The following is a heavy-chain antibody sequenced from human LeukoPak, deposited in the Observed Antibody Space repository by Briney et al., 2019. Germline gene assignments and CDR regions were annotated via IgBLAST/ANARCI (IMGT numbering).Heavy chain of an antibody. V-gene: IGHV4-34*01. CDR2: INHSGST. D-gene: IGHD3-3*01. CDR1: GGSFSGYY. CDR3: ARDAFRYYDFWSGSYGYYYYYMDV. Sequence: SETLSPTCAVYGGSFSGYYWSWIRQPPGKGLEWIGEINHSGSTNYNPSLKSRVTISVDTSKNQFSLKLSSVTAADTAVYYCARDAFRYYDFWSGSYGYYYYYMDVWGKGTTVTVSS. J-gene: IGHJ6*03.